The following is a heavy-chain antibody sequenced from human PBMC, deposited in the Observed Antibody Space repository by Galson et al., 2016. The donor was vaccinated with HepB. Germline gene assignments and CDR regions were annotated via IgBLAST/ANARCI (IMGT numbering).Heavy chain of an antibody. Sequence: TLSLTCTVSGGSISSGNYYWSWIRQPPGKGLEWIGFIYYSGNTDSNPSLKSRVTISLDKPKNQFSLEVTSVTAADTAMYYCTSFEGWFDPWGQGTLVTVSS. V-gene: IGHV4-30-4*01. J-gene: IGHJ5*02. CDR1: GGSISSGNYY. CDR2: IYYSGNT. CDR3: TSFEGWFDP.